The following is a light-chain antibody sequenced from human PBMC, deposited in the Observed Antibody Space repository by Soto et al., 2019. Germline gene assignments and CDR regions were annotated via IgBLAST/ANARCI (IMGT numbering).Light chain of an antibody. Sequence: QFVLTQPPSLSGTPGQRVTISCSGSSSQIGSNTVSWYQQLPGKAPKLLIYINDQRPSGVPGRFSASTSGTSASLAISGLQSDDEADYYCATWDDDLNAAVFGGGTQLTVL. CDR2: IND. CDR3: ATWDDDLNAAV. V-gene: IGLV1-44*01. CDR1: SSQIGSNT. J-gene: IGLJ7*01.